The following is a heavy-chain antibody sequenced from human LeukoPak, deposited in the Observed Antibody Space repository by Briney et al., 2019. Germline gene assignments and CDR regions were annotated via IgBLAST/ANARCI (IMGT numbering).Heavy chain of an antibody. V-gene: IGHV1-8*01. J-gene: IGHJ5*02. CDR2: TNPNSGNT. CDR1: GYTFTSYD. CDR3: ARGSAGHNLRFDP. D-gene: IGHD1-1*01. Sequence: GSVKVSCKASGYTFTSYDINWVRQATGQGLEWMGWTNPNSGNTGYAQKFQGRVTMTRNTSISTAYMELSSLRSEDTAVYYCARGSAGHNLRFDPWGQGTLVTVSS.